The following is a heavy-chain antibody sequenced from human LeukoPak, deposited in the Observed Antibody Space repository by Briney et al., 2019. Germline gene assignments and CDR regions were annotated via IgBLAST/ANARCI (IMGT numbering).Heavy chain of an antibody. CDR1: DSIFRHYG. D-gene: IGHD3-16*01. V-gene: IGHV3-21*01. CDR3: ARYDDYYYMDV. Sequence: PGRSLRLSCAASDSIFRHYGMHWVRQAPGKGLEWVSSISSSSSYIYYADSVKGRFTISRDNAKNSLYLQMNSLRAEDTAVYYCARYDDYYYMDVWGKGTTVTVSS. J-gene: IGHJ6*03. CDR2: ISSSSSYI.